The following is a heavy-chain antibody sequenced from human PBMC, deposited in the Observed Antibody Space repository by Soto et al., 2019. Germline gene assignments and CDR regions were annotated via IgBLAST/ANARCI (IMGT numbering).Heavy chain of an antibody. CDR3: AKVKRKSTSTSALDFDS. V-gene: IGHV3-43*01. CDR2: LTWDGGTT. Sequence: EVQLVESGGAVVQPGGSLRLSCVVSGFTFDEYSMYWVRQPPGKGLEWISLLTWDGGTTYYAASVKGRFTISRDSGKSSLFLQMDSLRTEDTALYYCAKVKRKSTSTSALDFDSWGQGTLVTVSS. D-gene: IGHD2-2*01. J-gene: IGHJ4*02. CDR1: GFTFDEYS.